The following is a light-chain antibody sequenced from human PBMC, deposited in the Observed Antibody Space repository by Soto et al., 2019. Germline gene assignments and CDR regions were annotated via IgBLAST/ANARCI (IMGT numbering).Light chain of an antibody. V-gene: IGLV2-8*01. CDR3: SSYGGSNTVV. CDR1: SSDVGGYNY. CDR2: EVS. J-gene: IGLJ2*01. Sequence: QSALTQPPSASGSPGQSFTISCTGSSSDVGGYNYVSWYQQHPGKAPKLMIYEVSKRPSGVPDRLSGSKSGNTASLTVSGLQAEDEADYYCSSYGGSNTVVFGGGTKLTVL.